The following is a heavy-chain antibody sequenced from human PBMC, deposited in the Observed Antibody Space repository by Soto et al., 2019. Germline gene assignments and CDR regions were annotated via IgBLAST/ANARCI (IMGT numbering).Heavy chain of an antibody. CDR3: ARGPQLLFSSGWYLDS. Sequence: EVLLVESGGGLVTPGGSLRLSCAVSGFTFSSYSINWVRQARGGKLEWVSSISSSSTYIYYADSVKGRFTISRDNAKNSLFLQMNSLRAEDTAVYYCARGPQLLFSSGWYLDSWGQGTLVTVSS. D-gene: IGHD6-19*01. CDR1: GFTFSSYS. V-gene: IGHV3-21*01. CDR2: ISSSSTYI. J-gene: IGHJ4*02.